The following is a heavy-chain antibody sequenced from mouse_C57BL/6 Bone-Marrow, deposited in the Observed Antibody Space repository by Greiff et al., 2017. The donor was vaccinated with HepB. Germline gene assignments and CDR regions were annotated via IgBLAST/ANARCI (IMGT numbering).Heavy chain of an antibody. V-gene: IGHV1-53*01. CDR2: INPSNGGT. Sequence: QVQLQQPGTELVKPGASVKLSCKASGYTFTSYWVHWVKQRPGQGLEWIGNINPSNGGTNYNEKFKSKATLTVDKSSSTAYMQLSSLTSEDSAVYYCARAPAYYSNYSYAMDYWGQGTSVTVSS. CDR1: GYTFTSYW. CDR3: ARAPAYYSNYSYAMDY. D-gene: IGHD2-5*01. J-gene: IGHJ4*01.